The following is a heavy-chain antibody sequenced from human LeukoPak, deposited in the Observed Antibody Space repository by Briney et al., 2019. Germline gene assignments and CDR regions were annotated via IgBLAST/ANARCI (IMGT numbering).Heavy chain of an antibody. CDR3: ARVGVPAAMPIDSYYYGMDV. D-gene: IGHD2-2*01. CDR2: ISGSGGST. Sequence: GGSLRLSCAASGFTFSSYAMSWVRQAPGKGLEWVSAISGSGGSTYYADSVKGRFTISRDNSKNTLYLQMNSLRAEDTAVYYCARVGVPAAMPIDSYYYGMDVWGQGTTVTVSS. V-gene: IGHV3-23*01. CDR1: GFTFSSYA. J-gene: IGHJ6*02.